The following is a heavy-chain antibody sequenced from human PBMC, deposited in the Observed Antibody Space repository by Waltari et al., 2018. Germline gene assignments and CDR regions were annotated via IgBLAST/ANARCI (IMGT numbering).Heavy chain of an antibody. J-gene: IGHJ4*02. CDR3: ARGRGDY. V-gene: IGHV4-34*01. D-gene: IGHD3-10*01. CDR1: GGSFSGYY. CDR2: IKHTGST. Sequence: QVQLQQWGAGLLKPSETLSLTCAVYGGSFSGYYWSWIRQPPGKGLGWIGEIKHTGSTIYNPSLKSRVTISVDTSKNQFSLKLGSVTAADTAVYYCARGRGDYWGQGTLVTVSS.